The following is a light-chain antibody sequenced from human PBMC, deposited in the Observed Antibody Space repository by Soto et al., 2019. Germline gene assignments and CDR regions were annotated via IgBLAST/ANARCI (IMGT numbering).Light chain of an antibody. V-gene: IGKV3-20*01. CDR1: QTVSSN. CDR2: AAS. Sequence: EVVMTQSPATLSVSPGERAALSCRTSQTVSSNLAWYQQNPGQAPRLLIYAASSRATGIPDRFSGGGSGTDFTLTISRLEPEDFAVYYCQQYGSSPPITFGQGARLEI. J-gene: IGKJ5*01. CDR3: QQYGSSPPIT.